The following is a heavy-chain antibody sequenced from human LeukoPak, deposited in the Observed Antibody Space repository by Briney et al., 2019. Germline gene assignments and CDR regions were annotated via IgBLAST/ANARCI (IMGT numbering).Heavy chain of an antibody. D-gene: IGHD4-11*01. Sequence: PGGSLRLSCAAPGFTFGDYYMSWIRQAPGKGLEWVSYILTSTIYANYADSVKGRFTISRDNANNSLYLQMNNLRAEDTAVYYCARFYSGYCDYWGQGILVTVSS. CDR1: GFTFGDYY. CDR3: ARFYSGYCDY. V-gene: IGHV3-11*06. J-gene: IGHJ4*02. CDR2: ILTSTIYA.